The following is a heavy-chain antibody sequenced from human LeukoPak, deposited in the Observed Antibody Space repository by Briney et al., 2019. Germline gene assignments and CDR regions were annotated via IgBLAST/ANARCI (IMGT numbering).Heavy chain of an antibody. V-gene: IGHV1-8*01. CDR3: AIRTSRGGSGSSYFDS. D-gene: IGHD3-10*01. CDR2: MNPNRRNT. CDR1: GYTFTSYD. J-gene: IGHJ4*02. Sequence: WAAGNVSFKSAGYTFTSYDINMVRQAAGQGPGWMGVMNPNRRNTAYAHNFQGRGIMTRNTSISTAYMELSSLRFEDTAVFYCAIRTSRGGSGSSYFDSWGQGTLVTVSS.